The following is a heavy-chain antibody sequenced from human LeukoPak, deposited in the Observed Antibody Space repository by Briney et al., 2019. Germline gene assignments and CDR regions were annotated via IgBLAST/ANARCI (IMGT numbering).Heavy chain of an antibody. D-gene: IGHD3-10*01. CDR1: GGSFSGYY. CDR3: VRGSRGVLDY. CDR2: INHSGST. Sequence: SETLSLTCAVYGGSFSGYYWSWIRQPPGKGLEWIGEINHSGSTNYNPSLKSRVTISVDTSKNQFSLKLSSVTAADTAVYYCVRGSRGVLDYWGQGTLVTVSS. V-gene: IGHV4-34*01. J-gene: IGHJ4*02.